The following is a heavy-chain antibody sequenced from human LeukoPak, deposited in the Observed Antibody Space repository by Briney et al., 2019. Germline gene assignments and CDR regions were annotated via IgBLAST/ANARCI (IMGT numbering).Heavy chain of an antibody. Sequence: PSETLSLTCTVSGGSISSGGYYWSWIRQPPGKGLEWIGYIYYSGSTYYNPSLKSRVTISVDTSKNQFSLKLSSVTAADTAVYYCARDCGCSGGSCYGFDYWGQGTLVTVSS. J-gene: IGHJ4*02. CDR2: IYYSGST. V-gene: IGHV4-30-4*08. CDR3: ARDCGCSGGSCYGFDY. D-gene: IGHD2-15*01. CDR1: GGSISSGGYY.